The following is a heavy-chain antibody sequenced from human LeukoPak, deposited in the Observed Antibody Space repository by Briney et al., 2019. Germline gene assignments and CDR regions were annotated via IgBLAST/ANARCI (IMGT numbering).Heavy chain of an antibody. CDR2: IYISGGT. CDR1: AGSISTDY. Sequence: PSQTLSLTCTVSAGSISTDYWSWIRQSPGKGLEWIGYIYISGGTTYNPSLKSRVTISIDTSKNQFSLKLSSVTAADTAVYYCARSTARGAWFDPWGQGTLVTVSS. CDR3: ARSTARGAWFDP. V-gene: IGHV4-4*09. J-gene: IGHJ5*02. D-gene: IGHD2-2*01.